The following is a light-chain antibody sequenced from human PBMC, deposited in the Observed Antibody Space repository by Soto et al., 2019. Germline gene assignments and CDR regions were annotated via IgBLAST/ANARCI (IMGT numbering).Light chain of an antibody. CDR2: DSN. J-gene: IGLJ2*01. V-gene: IGLV1-51*01. CDR3: GTWDNSLSAGV. CDR1: SSNIGNND. Sequence: QSVLTQPPSLSAAPGQKVTISCSGSSSNIGNNDVSWYQQLPGTAPKLIIYDSNKRPSGIPDRFSGSKSGTSATLGITGLQTGDEADYYCGTWDNSLSAGVFGVGTKLTVL.